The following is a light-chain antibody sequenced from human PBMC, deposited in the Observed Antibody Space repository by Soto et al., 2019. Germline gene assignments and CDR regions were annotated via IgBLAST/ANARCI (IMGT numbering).Light chain of an antibody. CDR3: QQRSNWPPIT. J-gene: IGKJ5*01. CDR2: DAF. Sequence: EIVLTQSPATLSLSPGEGATLSCRASQSVGSYLDWYQQKPGQAPRLLIYDAFNRATGIPARFSGSGSGTDFTLTISSLEPEDFAVYYCQQRSNWPPITFGQGTRLEI. V-gene: IGKV3-11*01. CDR1: QSVGSY.